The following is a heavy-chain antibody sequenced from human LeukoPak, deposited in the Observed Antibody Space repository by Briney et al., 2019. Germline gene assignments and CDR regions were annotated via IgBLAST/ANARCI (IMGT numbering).Heavy chain of an antibody. CDR3: ARPRSSGWYPPPDY. CDR1: GFTFSRYW. V-gene: IGHV3-7*01. CDR2: IKEDGSEK. D-gene: IGHD6-19*01. J-gene: IGHJ4*02. Sequence: GGSLRLSCAASGFTFSRYWMTWVRQAPGKGLEWVANIKEDGSEKYYVDSVKGRFTISRDNAKNSLYLQMNSLRAEDTAVYYCARPRSSGWYPPPDYWGQGTLVTVSS.